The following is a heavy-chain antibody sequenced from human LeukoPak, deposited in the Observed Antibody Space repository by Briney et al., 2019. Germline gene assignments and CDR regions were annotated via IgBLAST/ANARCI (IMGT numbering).Heavy chain of an antibody. Sequence: SETLSLTCTVSGGSISSYYWNWIRQPPGKGLEWIGYIYSGSTNYNPSLKSRVTISVDTSKNQFSLKLRSVTAADTAVYYCARDRRQWLRGPFDPWGQGTMVTVSS. CDR1: GGSISSYY. V-gene: IGHV4-59*13. CDR2: IYSGST. J-gene: IGHJ5*02. D-gene: IGHD6-19*01. CDR3: ARDRRQWLRGPFDP.